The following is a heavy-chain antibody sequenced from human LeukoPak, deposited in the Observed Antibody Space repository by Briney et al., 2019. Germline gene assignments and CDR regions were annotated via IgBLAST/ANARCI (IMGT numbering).Heavy chain of an antibody. D-gene: IGHD6-19*01. Sequence: PGGSLRLSCAASGFTFGDYAMHWVRQGPGKSLEWVSLIRGDGGSTSYADSVKGRFTISRDNSKNSLFLQMNSLRTEDTALYYCAKDILSEQWHDAFDIWGQGTMVTVSS. J-gene: IGHJ3*02. CDR3: AKDILSEQWHDAFDI. V-gene: IGHV3-43*02. CDR1: GFTFGDYA. CDR2: IRGDGGST.